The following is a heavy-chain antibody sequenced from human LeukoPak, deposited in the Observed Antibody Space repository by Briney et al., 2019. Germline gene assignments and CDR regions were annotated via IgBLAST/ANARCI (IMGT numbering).Heavy chain of an antibody. V-gene: IGHV3-48*02. J-gene: IGHJ4*02. CDR3: ARGGDYGDYLNY. Sequence: GRSLRLSCAASGFTFSRYSMNWVRQAPGEGLEWVSYISRSSDNIQYADSVKGRFTISRDNAKNSLYLQMNSLRDEDTSVYYCARGGDYGDYLNYWGQGTLVTVSS. CDR1: GFTFSRYS. D-gene: IGHD4-17*01. CDR2: ISRSSDNI.